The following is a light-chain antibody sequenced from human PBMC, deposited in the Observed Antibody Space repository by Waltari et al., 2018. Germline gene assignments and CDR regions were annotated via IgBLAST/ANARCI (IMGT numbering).Light chain of an antibody. CDR3: QQYNSDSHS. CDR1: QSSSTW. J-gene: IGKJ2*01. CDR2: KAS. Sequence: DIQMTQSPSSLSASVGDKVTITCRASQSSSTWLAWLQLKSGKAPKRPIYKASNLESGVPSRVSGSGSGTEFTLTISSLLPEDFATYYCQQYNSDSHSFGQGTRLEIK. V-gene: IGKV1-5*03.